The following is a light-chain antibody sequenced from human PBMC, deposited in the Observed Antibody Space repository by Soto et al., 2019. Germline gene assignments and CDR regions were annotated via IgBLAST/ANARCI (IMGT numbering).Light chain of an antibody. Sequence: QLVLTQPPSVSGAPGQRVTISCTGSSSNIGAGYDVHWYQQLPGTAPKLLMYGNRNRPSGVPDRFSGSKSGTSASLAITGLQAEDEADYYCQSYDSSLSSYVFGTGTKVTVL. V-gene: IGLV1-40*01. CDR1: SSNIGAGYD. J-gene: IGLJ1*01. CDR2: GNR. CDR3: QSYDSSLSSYV.